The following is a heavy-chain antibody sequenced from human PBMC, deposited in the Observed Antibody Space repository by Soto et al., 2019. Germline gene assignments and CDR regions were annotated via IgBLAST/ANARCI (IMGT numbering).Heavy chain of an antibody. CDR2: IIPMFGTA. D-gene: IGHD5-12*01. J-gene: IGHJ4*02. CDR3: ASGMQLWLRRMNNGYSG. Sequence: QVQLVQSGAEVKKPESSVKVSCKAPGGTFSTYAISWVRQAPGQGLEWMGGIIPMFGTANYAQRFQDRVTITADESTSTVYMELSSLRSEDTAVYFCASGMQLWLRRMNNGYSGWGQGTLVTVSS. CDR1: GGTFSTYA. V-gene: IGHV1-69*12.